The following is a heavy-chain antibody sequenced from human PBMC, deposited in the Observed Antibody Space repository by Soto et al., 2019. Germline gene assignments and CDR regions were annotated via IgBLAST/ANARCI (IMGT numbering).Heavy chain of an antibody. D-gene: IGHD3-16*01. V-gene: IGHV3-23*01. CDR1: GFKFSTYA. J-gene: IGHJ5*02. CDR3: AKDYVVMFGGPIGS. Sequence: EVQLLESGGGLVQPGGSLRLSCSASGFKFSTYAMSWVRQAPGKGLEWVSTIRGSGGGTSYADSVKGRFTISRDNAKNTLWLRMSGLGVEDTALYYCAKDYVVMFGGPIGSWGQGTLVSVSS. CDR2: IRGSGGGT.